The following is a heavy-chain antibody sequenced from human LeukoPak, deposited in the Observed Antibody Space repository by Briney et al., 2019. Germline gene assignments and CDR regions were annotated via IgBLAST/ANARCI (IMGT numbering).Heavy chain of an antibody. CDR3: ARGLRLRWYKDY. D-gene: IGHD4-23*01. CDR2: IYHSGST. CDR1: GYSISSGYY. Sequence: PSETLSLTCTVSGYSISSGYYWGWIRQPPGKGLEWIGSIYHSGSTNYNPSLKSRVTISVDTSKNQFSLKLSSVTAADTAVYYCARGLRLRWYKDYWGQGTLVTVSS. J-gene: IGHJ4*02. V-gene: IGHV4-38-2*02.